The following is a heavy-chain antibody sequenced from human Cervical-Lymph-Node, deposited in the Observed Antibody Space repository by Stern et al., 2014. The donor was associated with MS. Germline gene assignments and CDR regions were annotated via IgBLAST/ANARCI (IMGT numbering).Heavy chain of an antibody. Sequence: EVQLVESGGGLVQPGRSLRLSCAASGFTFDDYAMHWVRHVPGRGLEWVSGISWNSAAIGYAASVKGRFTISRDNAKNSLYLQMNSLRAEDTALYYCAKSPRGQFFYYYPMDVWGQGTTVTVSS. V-gene: IGHV3-9*01. J-gene: IGHJ6*02. CDR1: GFTFDDYA. CDR2: ISWNSAAI. D-gene: IGHD3-10*01. CDR3: AKSPRGQFFYYYPMDV.